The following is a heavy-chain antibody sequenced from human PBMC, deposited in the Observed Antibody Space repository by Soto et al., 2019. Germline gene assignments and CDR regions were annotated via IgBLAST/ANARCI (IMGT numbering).Heavy chain of an antibody. J-gene: IGHJ6*03. CDR1: GYTFTSYG. CDR2: ISAYNGNT. V-gene: IGHV1-18*01. Sequence: ASVKVSCKASGYTFTSYGISWVRQAPGQGLEWMGWISAYNGNTNYAQKLQGRVTMTTDTSTSTAYMELRSLRSDDTAVYYCAREDKYIVVVPAAAQGYYYYYYMDVWGKGTTVTVSS. D-gene: IGHD2-2*01. CDR3: AREDKYIVVVPAAAQGYYYYYYMDV.